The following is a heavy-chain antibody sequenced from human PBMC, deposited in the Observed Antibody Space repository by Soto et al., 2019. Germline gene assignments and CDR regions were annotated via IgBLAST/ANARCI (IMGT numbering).Heavy chain of an antibody. CDR2: IYWDDDK. D-gene: IGHD2-2*01. CDR3: AQHSAPLCGYSPTCYGTFDY. J-gene: IGHJ4*02. V-gene: IGHV2-5*02. Sequence: QITLKESGPTLVKPTQTLTLTCTFSGFSLTTSGVGLGWIRHPPGKALEWVALIYWDDDKRYSPSLRSRLTITKDTSKNQMVLTLTNMDPVDTATYYCAQHSAPLCGYSPTCYGTFDYWGQGTLVTVSS. CDR1: GFSLTTSGVG.